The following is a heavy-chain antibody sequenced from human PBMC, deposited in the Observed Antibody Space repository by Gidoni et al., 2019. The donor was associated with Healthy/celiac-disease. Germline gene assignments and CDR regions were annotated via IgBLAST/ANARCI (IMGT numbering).Heavy chain of an antibody. CDR2: ISSSSSYI. CDR1: GFTFSSYS. Sequence: EVQLVESGGGLVKPGGSLRLSCAASGFTFSSYSMNWVRQAPGKGLEWVSSISSSSSYIYYADSVKGRFTISRDNAKNSLYLQMNSLRAEDTAVYYCARGGLLWFGEPTNWFDPWGQGTLVTVSS. J-gene: IGHJ5*02. CDR3: ARGGLLWFGEPTNWFDP. V-gene: IGHV3-21*01. D-gene: IGHD3-10*01.